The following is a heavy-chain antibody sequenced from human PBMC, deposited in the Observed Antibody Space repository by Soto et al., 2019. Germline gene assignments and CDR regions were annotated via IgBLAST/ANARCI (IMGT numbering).Heavy chain of an antibody. CDR2: IIPILGIA. J-gene: IGHJ4*02. D-gene: IGHD4-17*01. CDR3: ARDRRDYGDYYFEY. V-gene: IGHV1-69*04. Sequence: ASVKVSCKASGGTFSSYTISWVRQAPGQGLEWMGRIIPILGIANYAQKFQGRVTITADKSTSTAYMELSSLRSEDTAVYYCARDRRDYGDYYFEYWGQGTLVTVSS. CDR1: GGTFSSYT.